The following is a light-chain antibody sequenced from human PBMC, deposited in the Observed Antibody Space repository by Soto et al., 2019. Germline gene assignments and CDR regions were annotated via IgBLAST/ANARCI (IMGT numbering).Light chain of an antibody. Sequence: EIVLTQSPATLSLSPGERATLSCRASQSVSSSLAWYQQKPGQAPRLLIYDASNRATGIPVRFSGSGSGTDFTLTISSLEPEDFAVYYCQQRSNWPGTFGQGTKVDIK. CDR2: DAS. V-gene: IGKV3-11*01. J-gene: IGKJ1*01. CDR1: QSVSSS. CDR3: QQRSNWPGT.